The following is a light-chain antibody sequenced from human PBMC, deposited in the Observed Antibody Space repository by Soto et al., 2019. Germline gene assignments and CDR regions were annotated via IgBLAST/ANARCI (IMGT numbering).Light chain of an antibody. CDR2: AAS. V-gene: IGKV1-39*01. J-gene: IGKJ4*01. Sequence: DIQMTQSPSPLSASVGDRVTITCRASQTIRNYLNWYQQKPGEAPXXLIYAASRLQSGVPSRFSGSGSGTDFTLTINTLQPEDIATYYCQQSYSTPRFGGGTKVDI. CDR3: QQSYSTPR. CDR1: QTIRNY.